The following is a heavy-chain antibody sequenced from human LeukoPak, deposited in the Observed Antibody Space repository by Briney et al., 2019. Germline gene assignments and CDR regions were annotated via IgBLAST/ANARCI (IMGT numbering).Heavy chain of an antibody. J-gene: IGHJ4*02. CDR1: GFMFSTYW. V-gene: IGHV3-7*01. CDR2: MNQDGSEK. CDR3: ARHPPGTAVAGYDY. D-gene: IGHD6-19*01. Sequence: PGGSLRLSCAASGFMFSTYWMSWVRQAPGKGLEWAANMNQDGSEKYYVDSVKGRFTISRDNAKNSLFLQMHSLRAEDTAVYYCARHPPGTAVAGYDYWGQGTLVTVSS.